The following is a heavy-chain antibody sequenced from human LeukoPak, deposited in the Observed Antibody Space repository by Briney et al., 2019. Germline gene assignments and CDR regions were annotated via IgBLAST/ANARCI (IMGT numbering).Heavy chain of an antibody. CDR2: ISWNSGTR. D-gene: IGHD7-27*01. CDR1: GFNFNNYA. V-gene: IGHV3-9*01. CDR3: AKATGDWYFDL. Sequence: GRSLRLSCAGSGFNFNNYAMHWVRQAPGKGLEWLSGISWNSGTRGYADSVKGRFTISRDNAKNSLYLQMNRLRPDDTAFYYCAKATGDWYFDLWGRGTLVTVSS. J-gene: IGHJ2*01.